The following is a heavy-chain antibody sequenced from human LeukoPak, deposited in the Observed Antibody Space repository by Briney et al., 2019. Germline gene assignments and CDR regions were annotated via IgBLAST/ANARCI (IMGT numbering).Heavy chain of an antibody. V-gene: IGHV4-61*02. J-gene: IGHJ4*02. Sequence: SETLSLTCTVSGGSISSGSYYWSWIRQPAGKGLEWIGRIYTSGSTNYNPSLKSRVTISVDTSKNQFSLKLSSVTAADTAVYYCARRYGSGWFYFDYWGQGTLVTVSS. CDR1: GGSISSGSYY. D-gene: IGHD6-19*01. CDR3: ARRYGSGWFYFDY. CDR2: IYTSGST.